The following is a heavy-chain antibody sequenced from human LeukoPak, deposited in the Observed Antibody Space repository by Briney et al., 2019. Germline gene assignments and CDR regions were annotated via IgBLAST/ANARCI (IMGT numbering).Heavy chain of an antibody. CDR2: ISYDGDNK. Sequence: GGSLRLSCAASGFIFSSYAIHWVRQAPGKGLEWVATISYDGDNKYYADSAKGRFTISRDNSKSTLYLQMNSLRAEDTAVYYCARGRNLVAISGYFDYWGQGTLVTVSS. D-gene: IGHD3-22*01. J-gene: IGHJ4*02. CDR1: GFIFSSYA. CDR3: ARGRNLVAISGYFDY. V-gene: IGHV3-30-3*01.